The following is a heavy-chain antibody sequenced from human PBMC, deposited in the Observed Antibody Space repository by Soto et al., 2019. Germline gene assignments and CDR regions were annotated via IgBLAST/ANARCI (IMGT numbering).Heavy chain of an antibody. V-gene: IGHV1-3*01. CDR2: INAGNGNT. J-gene: IGHJ4*02. Sequence: GASVKVSCKASGYTFTSNARHWVRQAPGQRLEWMGWINAGNGNTKYSQKFQGRVTITRDTSASTAYMELSSLRSEDTAVYYCARDGSDYYDSSGYLDYWGQGTLVTSPQ. CDR3: ARDGSDYYDSSGYLDY. CDR1: GYTFTSNA. D-gene: IGHD3-22*01.